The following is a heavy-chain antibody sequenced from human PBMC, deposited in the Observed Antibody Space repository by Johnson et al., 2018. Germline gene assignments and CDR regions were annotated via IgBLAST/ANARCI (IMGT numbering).Heavy chain of an antibody. CDR1: GFTFSSYW. Sequence: VQLQESGGGLVQPGGSLRLSCAASGFTFSSYWMSWVRQAPGKGLEWVADIKQDGSEKSYVASVKGRFTISRDNARDSLYLQMNSLRGGDTAVYYCARGSRQYSSGWYYFQHWGQGTLVTVSS. J-gene: IGHJ1*01. D-gene: IGHD6-19*01. V-gene: IGHV3-7*01. CDR2: IKQDGSEK. CDR3: ARGSRQYSSGWYYFQH.